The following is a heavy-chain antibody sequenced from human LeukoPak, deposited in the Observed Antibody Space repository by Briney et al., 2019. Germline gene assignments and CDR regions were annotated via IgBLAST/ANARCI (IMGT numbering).Heavy chain of an antibody. CDR3: ARDRSIAAAGNFDY. J-gene: IGHJ4*02. CDR2: IRYDGSNK. D-gene: IGHD6-13*01. CDR1: GFTFDNYA. Sequence: GGSLKLSCKASGFTFDNYAMSWVRQAPGKGLEWVAFIRYDGSNKYYADSVKGRFTISRDNSKNTLYLQMNSLRAEDTAVYYCARDRSIAAAGNFDYWGQGTLVTVSS. V-gene: IGHV3-30*02.